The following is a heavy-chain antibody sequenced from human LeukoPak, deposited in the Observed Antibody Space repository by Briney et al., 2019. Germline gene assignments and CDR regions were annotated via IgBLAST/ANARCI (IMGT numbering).Heavy chain of an antibody. CDR1: GGTFSSYA. Sequence: ASVKVSCTASGGTFSSYAISWVRQAPGQGLEWMGRIIPILGIANYAQKFQGRVTITADKSTSTAYMELSSLRSEDTAVYYCARGRMAIFGVVISSWFDPWGQGTLVTVSS. CDR2: IIPILGIA. V-gene: IGHV1-69*04. J-gene: IGHJ5*02. CDR3: ARGRMAIFGVVISSWFDP. D-gene: IGHD3-3*01.